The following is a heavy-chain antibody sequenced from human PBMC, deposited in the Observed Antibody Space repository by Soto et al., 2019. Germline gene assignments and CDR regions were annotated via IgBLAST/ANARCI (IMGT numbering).Heavy chain of an antibody. CDR3: ARSYCSTSTCYSYWLDP. CDR1: GFRFTYYG. V-gene: IGHV1-18*04. D-gene: IGHD2-2*02. J-gene: IGHJ5*02. Sequence: QMQLVQSGAEVKKPGASVRVSCKASGFRFTYYGITWVRQAPGQGLEWMGWISAHNGNTNYAQKLEGRVTMTTDTSMSTAYMELRSLRSDDTAVYYCARSYCSTSTCYSYWLDPWGQGTLVTVSS. CDR2: ISAHNGNT.